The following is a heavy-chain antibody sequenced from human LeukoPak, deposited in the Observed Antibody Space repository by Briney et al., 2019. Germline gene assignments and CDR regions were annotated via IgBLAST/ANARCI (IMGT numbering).Heavy chain of an antibody. CDR1: GASITSSNYY. CDR2: IYYTGIT. V-gene: IGHV4-39*01. CDR3: ARAPNWNYALFKDY. J-gene: IGHJ4*02. D-gene: IGHD1-7*01. Sequence: SETLSLTCTVSGASITSSNYYWLWLRQPPGKGLEWIGSIYYTGITYYSLSLKSRVTISVDTSKYQCSLRLSSVTAADTAVYYCARAPNWNYALFKDYWGQGTLVTVSS.